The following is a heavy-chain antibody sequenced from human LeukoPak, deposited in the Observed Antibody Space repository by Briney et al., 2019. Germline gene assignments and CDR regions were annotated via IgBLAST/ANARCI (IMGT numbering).Heavy chain of an antibody. V-gene: IGHV4-39*07. CDR3: ARVPRSSISSSWYVPHYYYYMDV. CDR1: GGSISSSSYY. D-gene: IGHD6-13*01. CDR2: IYYSGST. Sequence: PSETLPLTCTVSGGSISSSSYYWGWIRQPPGKGLEWIGSIYYSGSTYYNPSLKSRVTISVDTSKNQFSLKLSSVTAADTAVYYCARVPRSSISSSWYVPHYYYYMDVWGKGTTVTVSS. J-gene: IGHJ6*03.